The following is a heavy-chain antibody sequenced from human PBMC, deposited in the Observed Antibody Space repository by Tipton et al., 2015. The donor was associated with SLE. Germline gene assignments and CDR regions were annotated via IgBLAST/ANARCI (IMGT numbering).Heavy chain of an antibody. CDR2: INHSGST. CDR1: GGSFSGYY. D-gene: IGHD6-13*01. Sequence: TLSLTCAVYGGSFSGYYWSWIRQPPGKGLGWIGEINHSGSTNYNPSLKSRVTISVDTSKNQFSLKLSSVTAADTAVYYCARGRSSSRMPFDPWGQGTLVTVSS. J-gene: IGHJ5*02. CDR3: ARGRSSSRMPFDP. V-gene: IGHV4-34*01.